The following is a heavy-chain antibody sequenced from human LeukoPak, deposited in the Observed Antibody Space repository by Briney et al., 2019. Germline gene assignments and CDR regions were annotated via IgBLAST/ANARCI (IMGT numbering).Heavy chain of an antibody. CDR3: ARDTFSSGRYFDY. V-gene: IGHV4-61*02. J-gene: IGHJ4*02. Sequence: SETLSLTCTVSGDSISSGSYYWRWIRQPAGKGLEWIGRIYTSGSTNYNPSLKSRVTISVDTSKNQFSLKLSSVTAADTAVYYCARDTFSSGRYFDYWGQGTLVTVSS. CDR1: GDSISSGSYY. D-gene: IGHD6-6*01. CDR2: IYTSGST.